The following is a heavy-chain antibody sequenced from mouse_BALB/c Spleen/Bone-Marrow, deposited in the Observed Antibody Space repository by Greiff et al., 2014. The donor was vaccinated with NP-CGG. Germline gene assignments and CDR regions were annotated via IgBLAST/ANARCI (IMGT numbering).Heavy chain of an antibody. V-gene: IGHV5-4*02. CDR1: GFTFSDYY. CDR2: ISDGGGYT. J-gene: IGHJ4*01. D-gene: IGHD2-10*02. CDR3: ARSGERYGAMDY. Sequence: EVHLVESGGGLVKPGGSLKLSCAASGFTFSDYYMYWVRQTPEKRLEWVATISDGGGYTYYPDSVWGRFTISRDNAKNNLYLQMSSLKSEDTAMYYCARSGERYGAMDYWGRGTSVTVFS.